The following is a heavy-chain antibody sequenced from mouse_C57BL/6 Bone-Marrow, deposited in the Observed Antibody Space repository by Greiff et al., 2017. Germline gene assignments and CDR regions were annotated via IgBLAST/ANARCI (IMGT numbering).Heavy chain of an antibody. Sequence: VQLQQSGAELVRPGASVTLSCKASGYTFTDYEMHWVKQTPVHGLEWIGAIDPETGGTAYNQKFKGKAILTADKSSSKAYMELRGLTSEDSAVYYCTRGIYYYGSFDYWGQGTTRTVSS. CDR2: IDPETGGT. J-gene: IGHJ2*01. V-gene: IGHV1-15*01. CDR3: TRGIYYYGSFDY. D-gene: IGHD1-1*01. CDR1: GYTFTDYE.